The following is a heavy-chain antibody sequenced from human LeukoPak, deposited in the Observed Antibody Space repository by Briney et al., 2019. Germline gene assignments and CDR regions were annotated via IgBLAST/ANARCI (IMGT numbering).Heavy chain of an antibody. V-gene: IGHV1-46*01. Sequence: ASVKVSCKASGYTFTSYYMHWVRQAPGQGLEWMGIINPSGGSTSYAQKFQGRVTMTRDTSTSTVYMELSSLRSEDTAVYYCARHTPVGCSSTSCYARWTYYYYYGMDVWGQGTTVTVSS. J-gene: IGHJ6*02. CDR2: INPSGGST. CDR1: GYTFTSYY. CDR3: ARHTPVGCSSTSCYARWTYYYYYGMDV. D-gene: IGHD2-2*01.